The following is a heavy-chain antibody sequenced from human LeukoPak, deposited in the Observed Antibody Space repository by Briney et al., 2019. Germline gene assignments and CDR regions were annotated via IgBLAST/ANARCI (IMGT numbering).Heavy chain of an antibody. CDR2: IYTSGGT. V-gene: IGHV4-61*02. CDR3: ARRRRLYSGYDSYFDI. Sequence: KASETLSLTCTVSGGSISSGSYYWSWIRQPAGKGLEWIGRIYTSGGTNYNPSLKSRVTISVDTSKNQFSLKLSSVTAADTAVYYCARRRRLYSGYDSYFDIWGQGTMVTVSS. CDR1: GGSISSGSYY. D-gene: IGHD5-12*01. J-gene: IGHJ3*02.